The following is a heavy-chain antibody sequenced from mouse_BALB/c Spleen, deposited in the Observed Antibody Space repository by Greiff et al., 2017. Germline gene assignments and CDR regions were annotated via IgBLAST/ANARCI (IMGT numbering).Heavy chain of an antibody. CDR2: INPSSGYT. J-gene: IGHJ3*01. CDR3: ARAAGTPLFAY. CDR1: GYTFTSYT. D-gene: IGHD4-1*01. V-gene: IGHV1-4*02. Sequence: QVQLQQSAAELARPGASVKMSCKASGYTFTSYTMHWVKQRPGQGLEWIGYINPSSGYTEYNQKFKDKTTLTADKSSSTAYMQLSSLTSEDSAVYYCARAAGTPLFAYWGQGTLVTVSA.